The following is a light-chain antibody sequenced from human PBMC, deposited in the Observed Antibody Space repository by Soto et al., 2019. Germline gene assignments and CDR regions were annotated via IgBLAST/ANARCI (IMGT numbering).Light chain of an antibody. CDR2: GAS. CDR3: QQYGSSPWT. CDR1: QSVDTTF. V-gene: IGKV3-20*01. J-gene: IGKJ1*01. Sequence: EIVLTQSPGSLSLSPGQRATLSCRASQSVDTTFFAWYQKKPGQAPRLLIYGASKRATGIPDRFSGSGSGTDFTLIISRLEPEDFALYYCQQYGSSPWTFGQGTKVEIK.